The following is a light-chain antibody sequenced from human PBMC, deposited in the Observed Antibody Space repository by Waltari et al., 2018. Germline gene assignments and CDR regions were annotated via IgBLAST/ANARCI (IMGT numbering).Light chain of an antibody. CDR3: SSFTTNTNEV. J-gene: IGLJ1*01. Sequence: QSALTPPASVSGSPGQSTTISCTGPSIAVGGYTYISCYQQHPGKAPKLMIYDVPSRPSGVSNRFSGSKSGNTASLTISGLQAEDEADYYCSSFTTNTNEVFGTGTTVTVL. CDR1: SIAVGGYTY. V-gene: IGLV2-14*03. CDR2: DVP.